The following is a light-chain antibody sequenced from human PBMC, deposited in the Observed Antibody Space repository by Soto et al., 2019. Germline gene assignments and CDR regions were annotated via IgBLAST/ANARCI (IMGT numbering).Light chain of an antibody. CDR1: QSLSSSH. Sequence: EIVLTQSPGTLSLSPGERASLSCRASQSLSSSHLIWSQQKPGQAPRLLIYEASSRASGSPDRFSGGGSGTDFTLTISRLEPEDFAVYYCQHLSAFGQGSKVEIK. V-gene: IGKV3-20*01. CDR2: EAS. J-gene: IGKJ1*01. CDR3: QHLSA.